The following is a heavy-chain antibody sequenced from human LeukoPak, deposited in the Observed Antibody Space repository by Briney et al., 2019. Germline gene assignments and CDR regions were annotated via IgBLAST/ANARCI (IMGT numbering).Heavy chain of an antibody. CDR2: ISGYNGNT. V-gene: IGHV1-18*01. J-gene: IGHJ4*02. Sequence: ASVKVSCKASGYTFCNYGITWVRQAPGQGLEWMGWISGYNGNTNFAQKLQGRVSMTTDTSTYTSDMELRSLRSDDTAVYYCARSLGDSSGYYPLPFDYWGQGTLVIVSS. D-gene: IGHD3-22*01. CDR1: GYTFCNYG. CDR3: ARSLGDSSGYYPLPFDY.